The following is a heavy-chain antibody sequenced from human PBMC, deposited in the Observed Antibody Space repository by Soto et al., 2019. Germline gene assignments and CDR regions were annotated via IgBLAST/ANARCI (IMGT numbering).Heavy chain of an antibody. J-gene: IGHJ4*02. CDR3: ARGYYDSSGYFSPDY. D-gene: IGHD3-22*01. Sequence: PSETLSLTCAVYGGSFSGYYWSWIRQPPGKGLEWIGEINHSGSTNYNPSLKSRVTISVDTSKNQFSLKLSSVTAADTAVYYCARGYYDSSGYFSPDYWGQGTLVTVSS. CDR1: GGSFSGYY. CDR2: INHSGST. V-gene: IGHV4-34*01.